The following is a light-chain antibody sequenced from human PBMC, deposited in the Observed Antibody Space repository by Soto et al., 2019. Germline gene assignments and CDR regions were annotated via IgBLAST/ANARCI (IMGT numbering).Light chain of an antibody. Sequence: DIVMTQSPLSLPVTPGEPASISCTSSESLLHSNGNTYLDWYLQKPGQSPQLVIYLGSNRAYGVPDRFSGGGSGTDFTLKISRVEAEDVGVYYCMQPLQSWTFGQGTKVEIK. CDR2: LGS. CDR1: ESLLHSNGNTY. V-gene: IGKV2-28*01. CDR3: MQPLQSWT. J-gene: IGKJ1*01.